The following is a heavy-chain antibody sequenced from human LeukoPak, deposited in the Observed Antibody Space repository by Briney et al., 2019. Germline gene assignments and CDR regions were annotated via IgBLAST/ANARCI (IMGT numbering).Heavy chain of an antibody. CDR3: ATYYYDSSGFTIGAFDI. V-gene: IGHV1-24*01. CDR2: FDPEDGET. CDR1: GYTLTELS. Sequence: ASVKVSCKVSGYTLTELSMHWVRQAPGKGLEWMGGFDPEDGETIYAQKFQGRVTMTEDTSTDTAYMELSSLRSEDTAVYYCATYYYDSSGFTIGAFDIWGQGTMVTVSS. J-gene: IGHJ3*02. D-gene: IGHD3-22*01.